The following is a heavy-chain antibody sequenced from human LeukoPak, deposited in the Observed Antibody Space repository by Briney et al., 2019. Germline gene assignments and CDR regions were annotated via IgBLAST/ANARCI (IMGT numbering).Heavy chain of an antibody. V-gene: IGHV1-46*01. CDR1: GYTFTVYS. D-gene: IGHD6-19*01. Sequence: GASVKVSCKASGYTFTVYSINWLRQAPGQGLEWMGIINPSGGSTSYAQKFQGRVTMTRDTSTSTVYMELSSLRSGDTAVYFCARDRIALAGTFYYYYGMDVWGQGTTVTAS. CDR2: INPSGGST. J-gene: IGHJ6*02. CDR3: ARDRIALAGTFYYYYGMDV.